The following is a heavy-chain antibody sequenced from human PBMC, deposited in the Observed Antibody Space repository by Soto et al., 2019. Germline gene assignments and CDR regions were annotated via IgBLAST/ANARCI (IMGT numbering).Heavy chain of an antibody. V-gene: IGHV1-18*01. CDR1: GYTFTSYG. CDR2: ISAYNGNT. Sequence: GASVKVSCKASGYTFTSYGISWVRQAPGQGLEWMGWISAYNGNTNYAQKLQGRVTMTTDTSTSTAYMELRSLRSDDTAVYYCARVFYYDSSGYRDDAFDIWGQGTMVTVSS. J-gene: IGHJ3*02. D-gene: IGHD3-22*01. CDR3: ARVFYYDSSGYRDDAFDI.